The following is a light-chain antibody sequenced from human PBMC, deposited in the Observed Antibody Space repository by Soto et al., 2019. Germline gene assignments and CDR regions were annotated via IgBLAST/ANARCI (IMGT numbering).Light chain of an antibody. CDR3: QQHNNWPIT. CDR2: GAS. J-gene: IGKJ5*01. CDR1: QSGNSN. V-gene: IGKV3D-15*01. Sequence: EKVMTQSSATLSVSPGERATLSCRSSQSGNSNLAWYQQKPGQAPRRLIYGASNRATDIPGRFSGSGSGTEFTLTISSLQSEDFAVYYCQQHNNWPITFGQGTRLEIK.